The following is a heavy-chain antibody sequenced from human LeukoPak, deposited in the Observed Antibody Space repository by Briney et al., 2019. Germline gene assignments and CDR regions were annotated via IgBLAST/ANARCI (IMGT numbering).Heavy chain of an antibody. V-gene: IGHV4-59*01. CDR3: ARGQLQGPRYYYYYGMDV. D-gene: IGHD2-2*01. CDR2: IYYSGST. Sequence: PSETLSLTCTVSGGSISSYYWSWIRQPPGKGLEWIGYIYYSGSTNYNPSLKSRVTISVDTSKNQFSLNLRSVTAADTAVYYCARGQLQGPRYYYYYGMDVWGQGTTVTVSS. CDR1: GGSISSYY. J-gene: IGHJ6*02.